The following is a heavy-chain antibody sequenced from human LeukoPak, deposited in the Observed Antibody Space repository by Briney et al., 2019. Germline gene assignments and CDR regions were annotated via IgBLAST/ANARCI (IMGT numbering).Heavy chain of an antibody. D-gene: IGHD3-10*01. CDR1: GGSIHSY. CDR3: ARDSGTTGEVKFDP. CDR2: ISGSGTI. Sequence: SETLSLTCTVSGGSIHSYWSWIRQPAGKGLEWIGRISGSGTITYNPALQSRLTISIDTSKNQLSLKLMSVTAADTAVYYCARDSGTTGEVKFDPWGQGTLVTVSS. J-gene: IGHJ5*02. V-gene: IGHV4-4*07.